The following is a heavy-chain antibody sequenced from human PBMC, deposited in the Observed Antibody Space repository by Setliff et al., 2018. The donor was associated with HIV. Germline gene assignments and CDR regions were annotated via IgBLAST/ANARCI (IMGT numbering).Heavy chain of an antibody. CDR3: ARPGSRSDWRH. CDR1: GGPMTTISSY. J-gene: IGHJ4*02. V-gene: IGHV4-39*01. Sequence: SETLSLTCTVSGGPMTTISSYWGWIRQSPGKGLEWIASIYYGGSTYYNPSLKSRTTISPDTSKNQLSLTLRSVTAADTAMYYCARPGSRSDWRHWGRGTLVTVSS. CDR2: IYYGGST. D-gene: IGHD6-19*01.